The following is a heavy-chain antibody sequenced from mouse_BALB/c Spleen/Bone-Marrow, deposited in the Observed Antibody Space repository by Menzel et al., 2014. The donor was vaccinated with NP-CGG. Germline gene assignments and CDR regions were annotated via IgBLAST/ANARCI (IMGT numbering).Heavy chain of an antibody. D-gene: IGHD2-14*01. CDR1: GFNIKDTY. J-gene: IGHJ3*01. CDR2: IDPANGNT. CDR3: AYYRYDEGGFAF. Sequence: EVQLQQSGAELVKPGASVKLSCTASGFNIKDTYMHWVKQRPEQGLEWIVGIDPANGNTKYDPKFQGKATITADTSSNTAYLQLSSLTSEDTAVYYCAYYRYDEGGFAFWGQGTLVPVSA. V-gene: IGHV14-3*02.